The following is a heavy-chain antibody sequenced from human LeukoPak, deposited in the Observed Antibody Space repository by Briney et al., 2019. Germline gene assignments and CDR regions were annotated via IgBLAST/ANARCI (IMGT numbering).Heavy chain of an antibody. V-gene: IGHV1-18*01. D-gene: IGHD1-26*01. CDR3: AAEGGSYSDYYYGMDV. CDR1: GYTFTSYG. J-gene: IGHJ6*02. Sequence: ASVKVSCKASGYTFTSYGISWVRQAPGQGLEWMGWISAYNGNTNYAQKLQGRVTMTTDTSTSTAYMELSSLRSEDTAVYYCAAEGGSYSDYYYGMDVWGQGTTVTVSS. CDR2: ISAYNGNT.